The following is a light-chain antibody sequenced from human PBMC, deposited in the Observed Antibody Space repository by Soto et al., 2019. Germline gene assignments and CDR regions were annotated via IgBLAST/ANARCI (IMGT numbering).Light chain of an antibody. CDR2: RNN. V-gene: IGLV1-47*01. J-gene: IGLJ2*01. CDR3: AAWDDSLSGRV. Sequence: QPVLTQPPSASGTPGQRVTISCSGSSSSIGSNFVYWYQQLPGTAPKLLIYRNNQRPSGVPDRFSGSKSGTSASLAISGLRSEDEADYYCAAWDDSLSGRVFGGGTKLTVI. CDR1: SSSIGSNF.